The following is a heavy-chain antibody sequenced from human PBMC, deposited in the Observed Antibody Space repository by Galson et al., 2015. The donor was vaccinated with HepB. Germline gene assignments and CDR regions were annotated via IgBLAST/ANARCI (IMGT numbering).Heavy chain of an antibody. CDR3: LRAAAGTRFFDY. CDR2: INPSGGST. V-gene: IGHV1-46*01. CDR1: GYTFTSYY. D-gene: IGHD6-13*01. Sequence: SVKVSCKASGYTFTSYYMHWVRQAPGQGLEWMGIINPSGGSTSYAQKFQGRVTMTRDTSTSTVYMELSSLRSEDTAVYYCLRAAAGTRFFDYWGQGTLVTVSS. J-gene: IGHJ4*02.